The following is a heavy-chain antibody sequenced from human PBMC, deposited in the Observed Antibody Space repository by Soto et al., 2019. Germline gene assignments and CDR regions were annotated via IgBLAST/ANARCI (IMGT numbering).Heavy chain of an antibody. J-gene: IGHJ4*02. Sequence: PGGSLRLSCAASGFTFSSYAMSWVRQAPGKGLEWVGRIRNRPNSYSTDYAASVKGRFTISRDDSKNSLYLQMNSLRTDDTAVYYCAREGSGWYPIDFWGQGTRVTVSS. D-gene: IGHD6-19*01. CDR3: AREGSGWYPIDF. V-gene: IGHV3-72*01. CDR1: GFTFSSYA. CDR2: IRNRPNSYST.